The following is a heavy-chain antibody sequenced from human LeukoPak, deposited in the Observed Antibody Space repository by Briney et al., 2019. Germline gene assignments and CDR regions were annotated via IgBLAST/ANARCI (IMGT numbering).Heavy chain of an antibody. Sequence: SQTLSLTCAISGDSVSSNSAAWNWIRQSPSRGLEWLGRTYYTSKWSNNYAVSVKSRITINSDTSKNQFALHLNSVTPEDTAVYYCARGSNDYRDYSFDYWGQGTLVTVSS. CDR2: TYYTSKWSN. J-gene: IGHJ4*02. D-gene: IGHD4-17*01. V-gene: IGHV6-1*01. CDR3: ARGSNDYRDYSFDY. CDR1: GDSVSSNSAA.